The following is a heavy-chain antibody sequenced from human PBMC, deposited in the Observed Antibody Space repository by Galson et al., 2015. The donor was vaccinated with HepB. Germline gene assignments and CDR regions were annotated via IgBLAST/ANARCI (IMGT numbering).Heavy chain of an antibody. Sequence: SLRLSCAASGFTVSSNYMSWVRQAPGKGLVWVSVIYSGGSTYYADSVKGRFTISRDNSKNTLYLQMNSLRAEDTAVYYCARSPPYSSSWYVGAFDIWGQGTMVTVSS. J-gene: IGHJ3*02. D-gene: IGHD6-13*01. V-gene: IGHV3-66*01. CDR3: ARSPPYSSSWYVGAFDI. CDR1: GFTVSSNY. CDR2: IYSGGST.